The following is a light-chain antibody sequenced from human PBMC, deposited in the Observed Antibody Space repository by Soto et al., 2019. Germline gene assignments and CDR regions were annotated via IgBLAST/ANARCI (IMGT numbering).Light chain of an antibody. CDR2: EVS. CDR3: SSYAGSNNWV. Sequence: QSALTQPPSASGSPGQSVPISCTGTSSDVGGYNYVSWYQQHPGKAPKLMIYEVSKRPSWVPDRFSGSKSGNTASLTVSGLQAEDEADYYFSSYAGSNNWVFGGGTKLTVL. J-gene: IGLJ3*02. CDR1: SSDVGGYNY. V-gene: IGLV2-8*01.